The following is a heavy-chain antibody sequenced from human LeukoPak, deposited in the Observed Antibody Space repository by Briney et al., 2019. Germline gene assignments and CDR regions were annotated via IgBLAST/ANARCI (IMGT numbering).Heavy chain of an antibody. Sequence: KPSETLSLTCTVSGGSISSSSYYWGWIRQPPGKGLEWIGSIYYSGSTYYNPSLKSRVTISVDTSKNQFSLKLSSVTAADTAVYYCAGPRRVPLIAVAGSFDYWGQGTLVTVSS. CDR2: IYYSGST. CDR1: GGSISSSSYY. J-gene: IGHJ4*02. D-gene: IGHD6-19*01. CDR3: AGPRRVPLIAVAGSFDY. V-gene: IGHV4-39*01.